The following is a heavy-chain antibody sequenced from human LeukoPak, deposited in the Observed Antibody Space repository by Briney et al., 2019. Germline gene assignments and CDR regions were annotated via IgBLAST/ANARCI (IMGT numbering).Heavy chain of an antibody. D-gene: IGHD2-15*01. Sequence: GGSLRLSCAASGFTFSDYYMTWSRQAAGKGLEWVSYISSSGTYRDYTHCVKGPFTTSRSTPKNSLVLQMTNLRAEDTAMYYCASCPLGYCSYGSCAGNYWGQGTLVTVSS. CDR2: ISSSGTYR. J-gene: IGHJ4*02. V-gene: IGHV3-11*01. CDR1: GFTFSDYY. CDR3: ASCPLGYCSYGSCAGNY.